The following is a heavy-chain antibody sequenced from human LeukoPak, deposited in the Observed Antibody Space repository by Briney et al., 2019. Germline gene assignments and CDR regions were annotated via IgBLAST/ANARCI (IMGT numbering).Heavy chain of an antibody. Sequence: GGSLRLSCAASGFAFSRAWLSWVRQAPGKGLEWVSIIYSGGTTYYADSVKGRFTISRDNSKNTLFLQMNSLRAEDTAVYYCARGHWFAHLDYWGQGTLVTVSS. CDR2: IYSGGTT. CDR1: GFAFSRAW. CDR3: ARGHWFAHLDY. V-gene: IGHV3-53*01. D-gene: IGHD3-9*01. J-gene: IGHJ4*02.